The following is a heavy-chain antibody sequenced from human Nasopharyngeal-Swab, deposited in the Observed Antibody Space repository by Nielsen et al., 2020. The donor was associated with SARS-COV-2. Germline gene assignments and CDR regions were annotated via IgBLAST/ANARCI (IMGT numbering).Heavy chain of an antibody. CDR1: GYSFTSYW. Sequence: GGSLRLSCKGSGYSFTSYWIAWVRQMPGKGLEWMGIIYPGDSDTRYSPSFQGQVTISADKSISTAYLQWSSLKASDTAMYYCARSTYDSSGYHPFYYYYGMDVWGQGTTVTVSS. CDR2: IYPGDSDT. J-gene: IGHJ6*02. V-gene: IGHV5-51*01. CDR3: ARSTYDSSGYHPFYYYYGMDV. D-gene: IGHD3-22*01.